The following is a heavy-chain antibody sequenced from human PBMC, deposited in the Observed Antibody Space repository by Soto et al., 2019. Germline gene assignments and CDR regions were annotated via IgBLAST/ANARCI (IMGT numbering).Heavy chain of an antibody. V-gene: IGHV4-59*01. CDR3: ARDLLYDFWSGYFPGV. CDR2: IYYSGST. D-gene: IGHD3-3*01. J-gene: IGHJ6*02. Sequence: QPPGKGLEWIGYIYYSGSTNYNPSLKSRVTISVDTSKNQFSLKLSSVTAADTAVYYCARDLLYDFWSGYFPGVWGQGTTVTVSS.